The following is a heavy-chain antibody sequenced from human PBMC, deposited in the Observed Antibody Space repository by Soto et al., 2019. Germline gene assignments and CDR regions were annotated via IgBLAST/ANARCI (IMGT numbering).Heavy chain of an antibody. J-gene: IGHJ3*02. D-gene: IGHD3-22*01. CDR2: ISSSSSYI. CDR1: GFTFSSYS. V-gene: IGHV3-21*01. CDR3: ARVTYYDEGGAFEI. Sequence: EVQLVESGGGLVKPGGSLRLSCAASGFTFSSYSMNCVRQAPGKGLEWVSSISSSSSYIYYADSVKGRFTISRDNAKNSLYLQMNSLRAEDTAVYYCARVTYYDEGGAFEIWGQGTMVTVSS.